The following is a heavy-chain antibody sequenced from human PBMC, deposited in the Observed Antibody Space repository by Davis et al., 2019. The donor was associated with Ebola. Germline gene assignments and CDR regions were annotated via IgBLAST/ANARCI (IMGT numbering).Heavy chain of an antibody. CDR1: GYIFTSYA. D-gene: IGHD2-2*02. J-gene: IGHJ4*02. CDR2: INAGNGDT. CDR3: ARVDSVTYTSLDY. V-gene: IGHV1-3*01. Sequence: AASVKVSCKASGYIFTSYAIHWVRQAPGQRLEWMGWINAGNGDTKYSQKFRGRVTITRDTSASTSYMELQRLRSDDTAVYYCARVDSVTYTSLDYWGQGTLVTVSS.